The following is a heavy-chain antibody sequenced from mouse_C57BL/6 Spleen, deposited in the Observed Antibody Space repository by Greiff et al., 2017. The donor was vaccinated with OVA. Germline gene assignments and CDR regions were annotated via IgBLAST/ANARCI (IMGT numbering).Heavy chain of an antibody. CDR2: IDPNSGGT. Sequence: QVHVKQPGAELVKPGASVKLSCKASGYTFTSYWMHWVKQRPGRGLEWIGRIDPNSGGTKYNEKFKSKATLTVDKPSSTAYMQLSSLTSEDSAVYYCARDTTVVAYYYAMDYWGQGTSVTVSS. D-gene: IGHD1-1*01. CDR3: ARDTTVVAYYYAMDY. CDR1: GYTFTSYW. J-gene: IGHJ4*01. V-gene: IGHV1-72*01.